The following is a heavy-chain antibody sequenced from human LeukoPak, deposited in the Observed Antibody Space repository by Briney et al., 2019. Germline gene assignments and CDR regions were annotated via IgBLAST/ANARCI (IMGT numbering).Heavy chain of an antibody. CDR3: AGAYCGGDCYLQPPVY. J-gene: IGHJ4*02. D-gene: IGHD2-21*02. CDR2: ISYTGST. V-gene: IGHV4-59*12. CDR1: GGSISSYY. Sequence: PSETLSLTCTVSGGSISSYYVSWIRQPPGKGLEWIGYISYTGSTNYNPSLKSRVTISVDTSKNQFSLKLSSVTAADTAVYYCAGAYCGGDCYLQPPVYWGQGTLVTVSS.